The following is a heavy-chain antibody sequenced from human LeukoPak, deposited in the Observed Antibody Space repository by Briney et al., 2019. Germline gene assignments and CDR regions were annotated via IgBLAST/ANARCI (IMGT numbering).Heavy chain of an antibody. J-gene: IGHJ4*02. CDR2: IIPIFGTA. CDR3: ARDRFGGDQN. D-gene: IGHD2-21*01. Sequence: ASVKVSCKASGCTFSSYAISWVRQAPGQGLEWMGRIIPIFGTANYAQKFQGRVTITADKSTSTAYMELSSLRSEDTAVYYCARDRFGGDQNSGQGTLVTVSS. CDR1: GCTFSSYA. V-gene: IGHV1-69*06.